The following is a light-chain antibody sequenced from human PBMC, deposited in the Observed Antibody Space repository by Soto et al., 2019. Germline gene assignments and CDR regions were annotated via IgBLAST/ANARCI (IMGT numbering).Light chain of an antibody. V-gene: IGKV1-5*01. CDR1: QSISSW. CDR3: QLYNIYFLT. CDR2: DAS. Sequence: DIPLDQSLPTLSAVLYAQVTVXCGASQSISSWLAWDQQKPGKAPKLLIYDASSLESGVPSRFSGSGSGTEFTLTISSLQPDDFATYCCQLYNIYFLTYGQGTKVDIK. J-gene: IGKJ1*01.